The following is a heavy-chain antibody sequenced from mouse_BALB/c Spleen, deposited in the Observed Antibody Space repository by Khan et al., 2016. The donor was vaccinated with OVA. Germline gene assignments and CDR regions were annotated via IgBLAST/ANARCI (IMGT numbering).Heavy chain of an antibody. CDR1: GYAFSSYW. CDR2: IYPGAGNT. CDR3: AREGYYVSKRAWLAY. D-gene: IGHD1-1*01. J-gene: IGHJ3*01. Sequence: QIQLVQSGAELVRPGSSVKISCKASGYAFSSYWMNWVKQRPGQGLEWIGQIYPGAGNTYYNGKFKGKATLTADKSSSTAYMQLTSLTSEDSAVYFCAREGYYVSKRAWLAYWGQGTLVTVSA. V-gene: IGHV1-80*01.